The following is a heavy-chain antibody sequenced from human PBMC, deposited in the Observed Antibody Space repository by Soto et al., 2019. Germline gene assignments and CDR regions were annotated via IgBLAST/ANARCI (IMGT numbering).Heavy chain of an antibody. CDR3: LIANYDILTGYPHYYGMDV. D-gene: IGHD3-9*01. Sequence: ASVKVSCKASGYTFTSYGISWVRQAPGQGLEKMGWISAYNGNTNYAQKLQGRVTMTTDTSTSTAYMELRSLRSDDTAVYYCLIANYDILTGYPHYYGMDVWGQGTTVTVSS. CDR1: GYTFTSYG. V-gene: IGHV1-18*01. J-gene: IGHJ6*02. CDR2: ISAYNGNT.